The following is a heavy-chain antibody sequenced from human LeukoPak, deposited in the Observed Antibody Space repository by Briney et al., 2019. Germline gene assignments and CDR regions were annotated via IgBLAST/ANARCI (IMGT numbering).Heavy chain of an antibody. J-gene: IGHJ5*02. CDR1: GFTFSSYW. Sequence: GGSLRLSCAASGFTFSSYWMSWVRQAPGKGLEWVANIKQDGSEKYYVDSVKGRFTISRDNAKNSLYLQMNSLRAEDTAVYYCARARYPKYYYGPGSTNWFDPWGQGTLVTVSS. D-gene: IGHD3-10*01. CDR3: ARARYPKYYYGPGSTNWFDP. V-gene: IGHV3-7*01. CDR2: IKQDGSEK.